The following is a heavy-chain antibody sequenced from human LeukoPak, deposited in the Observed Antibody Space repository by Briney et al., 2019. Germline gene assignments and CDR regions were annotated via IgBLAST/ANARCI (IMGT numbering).Heavy chain of an antibody. CDR2: IVEDGTNQ. J-gene: IGHJ4*02. V-gene: IGHV3-30*04. D-gene: IGHD3-10*01. CDR1: GFTFNNYL. Sequence: GGSLRLSCAASGFTFNNYLMHWVRQAPGKGLDWVAVIVEDGTNQYYADSVKGRFTISRDNAKNSLYLQMNSLRAEDTAVYYCARALGSGSYYTPNFDYWGQGTLVTVSS. CDR3: ARALGSGSYYTPNFDY.